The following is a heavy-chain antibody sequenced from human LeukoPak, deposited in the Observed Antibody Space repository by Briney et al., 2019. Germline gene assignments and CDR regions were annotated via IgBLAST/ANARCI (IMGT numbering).Heavy chain of an antibody. V-gene: IGHV3-30*04. J-gene: IGHJ6*03. D-gene: IGHD2-8*01. CDR3: ARDAGSLYSYYMDV. Sequence: PGRSLRLSCAASGFTFSSYAMHWVRQAPGKGLEWVAVISYDGSNKYYADSVKGRFTISRDNSKNTLYLQMNSLRAEDTAVYYCARDAGSLYSYYMDVWGKGTTVTVSS. CDR1: GFTFSSYA. CDR2: ISYDGSNK.